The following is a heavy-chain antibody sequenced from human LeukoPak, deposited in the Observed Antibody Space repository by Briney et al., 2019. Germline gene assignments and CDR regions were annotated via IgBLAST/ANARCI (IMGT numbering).Heavy chain of an antibody. CDR2: IKSKTDGGTI. CDR1: GFTFSNAW. J-gene: IGHJ4*02. D-gene: IGHD3-22*01. CDR3: TTGVRDSSGYYNFDY. Sequence: GSLRLSCAASGFTFSNAWMNWARQSPGKGLEWVGRIKSKTDGGTIDYGAPVKGRFTISRDDSKNTLFLQMNSLKTEDTAMYHCTTGVRDSSGYYNFDYWGQGTLVTVSS. V-gene: IGHV3-15*01.